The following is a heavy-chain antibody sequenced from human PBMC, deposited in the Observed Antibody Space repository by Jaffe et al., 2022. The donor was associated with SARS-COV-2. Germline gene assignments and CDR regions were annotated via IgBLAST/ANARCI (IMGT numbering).Heavy chain of an antibody. V-gene: IGHV1-3*01. CDR3: ARDSGDPYYYYGMDV. J-gene: IGHJ6*02. CDR1: GYTFTSYA. CDR2: INAGNGNT. Sequence: QVQLVQSGAEVKKPGASVKVSCKASGYTFTSYAMHWVRQAPGQRLEWMGWINAGNGNTKYSQKFQGRVTITRDTSASTAYMELSSLRSEDTAVYYCARDSGDPYYYYGMDVWGQGTTVTVSS. D-gene: IGHD3-10*01.